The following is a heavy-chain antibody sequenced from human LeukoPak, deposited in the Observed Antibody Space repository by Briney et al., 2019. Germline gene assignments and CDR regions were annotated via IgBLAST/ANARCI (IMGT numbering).Heavy chain of an antibody. J-gene: IGHJ4*02. D-gene: IGHD3-22*01. CDR2: IYTSGST. Sequence: PSETLSLTCTVSGGSISSGSYYWSWIRQPAGKGLEWIGRIYTSGSTNYNPSLKSRVTISVDTSKNQFSLKLSSVTAADTAVYYCVRDYDISGPQKNFFDYWGQGTLVTVSS. CDR1: GGSISSGSYY. CDR3: VRDYDISGPQKNFFDY. V-gene: IGHV4-61*02.